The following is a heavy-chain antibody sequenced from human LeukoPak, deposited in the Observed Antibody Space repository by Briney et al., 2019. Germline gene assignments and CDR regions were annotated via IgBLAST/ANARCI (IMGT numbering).Heavy chain of an antibody. CDR2: INPNSGNT. V-gene: IGHV1-8*02. CDR3: ASRGYCSGGSCYSDYFDY. J-gene: IGHJ4*02. D-gene: IGHD2-15*01. Sequence: ASVKVSCKASGYTFTGYYMHWVRQAPGQGLEWMGWINPNSGNTGYAQKFQGRVTMTRNTSISTAYMELSSLRSEDTAVYYCASRGYCSGGSCYSDYFDYWGQGTLVTVSS. CDR1: GYTFTGYY.